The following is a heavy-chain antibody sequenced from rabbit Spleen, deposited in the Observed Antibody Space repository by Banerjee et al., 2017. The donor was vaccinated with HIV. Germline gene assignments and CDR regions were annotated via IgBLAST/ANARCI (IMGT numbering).Heavy chain of an antibody. V-gene: IGHV1S7*01. D-gene: IGHD5-1*01. CDR1: GIDFSYYY. J-gene: IGHJ4*01. CDR3: ARDLVTVIGWNFNL. Sequence: QQLVESGGGLVKPGASLTLTCKASGIDFSYYYLSWVRQAPGKGLEWIGVIFAGNGNTDSASWVNGRFTISSDNAQNTVDLQMNSLTEADTATYICARDLVTVIGWNFNLWGQGTLVTVS. CDR2: IFAGNGNT.